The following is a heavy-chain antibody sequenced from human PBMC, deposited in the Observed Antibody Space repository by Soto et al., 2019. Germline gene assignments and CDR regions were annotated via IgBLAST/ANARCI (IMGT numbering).Heavy chain of an antibody. CDR1: GYSISSSNW. CDR3: ARDFSADAYYYYGMDV. Sequence: SETLSLTCAVSGYSISSSNWWGWIRQPPGKGLEWIGYIYYSGSTNYNPSLKSRVTISVDTSKNQFSLKLSSVTAADTAVYYCARDFSADAYYYYGMDVWGQGTTVTVSS. V-gene: IGHV4-28*03. J-gene: IGHJ6*02. D-gene: IGHD1-26*01. CDR2: IYYSGST.